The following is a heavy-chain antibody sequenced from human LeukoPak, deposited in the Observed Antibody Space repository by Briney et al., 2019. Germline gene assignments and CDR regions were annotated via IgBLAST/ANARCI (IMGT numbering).Heavy chain of an antibody. D-gene: IGHD3-9*01. V-gene: IGHV4-31*03. J-gene: IGHJ5*02. CDR2: IYYSGST. Sequence: SETLSLTCTVSGGSISSGGYYWSWIRQHPGKGLEWIGYIYYSGSTYYNPSLKSRVTISVDTSKNQFSLKLSSVTAADTVVYYCARGVLTGSNWFDPWGQGTLVTVSS. CDR1: GGSISSGGYY. CDR3: ARGVLTGSNWFDP.